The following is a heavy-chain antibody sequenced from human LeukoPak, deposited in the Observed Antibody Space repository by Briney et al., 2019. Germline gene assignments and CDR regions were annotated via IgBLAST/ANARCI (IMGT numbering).Heavy chain of an antibody. CDR2: ISGSGGST. V-gene: IGHV3-23*01. CDR3: AKAALMTTVVTPYDY. Sequence: GGSLRLSCAASRFTFSSYAMTWVRQAPGKGLEWVSGISGSGGSTFYADPVKGRFTISRDNSKNTLYLQMNSLRAEDTAVYYCAKAALMTTVVTPYDYWGQGTLVTVSS. CDR1: RFTFSSYA. D-gene: IGHD4-23*01. J-gene: IGHJ4*02.